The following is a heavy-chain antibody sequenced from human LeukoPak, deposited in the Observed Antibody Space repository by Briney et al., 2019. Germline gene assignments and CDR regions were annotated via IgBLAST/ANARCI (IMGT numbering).Heavy chain of an antibody. CDR1: GYTFTSYA. V-gene: IGHV1-18*01. Sequence: ASVKVSCKASGYTFTSYAMHWVRQAPGQRLEWMGWISAYNGNTNYAQKLQGRVTMTTDTSTSTAYMELRSLRSDDTAVYYCARDTSDSSGYYTVQDYWGQGTLVTVSS. CDR3: ARDTSDSSGYYTVQDY. J-gene: IGHJ4*02. CDR2: ISAYNGNT. D-gene: IGHD3-22*01.